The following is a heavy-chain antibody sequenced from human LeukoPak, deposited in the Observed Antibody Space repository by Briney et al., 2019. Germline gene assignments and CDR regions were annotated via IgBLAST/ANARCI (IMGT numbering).Heavy chain of an antibody. CDR2: INHSGSA. CDR3: ARGQGTVTTH. CDR1: GGSFSGYY. D-gene: IGHD4-17*01. J-gene: IGHJ4*02. Sequence: SETLSLTCAVSGGSFSGYYWTWTRQPPGKGLEWIGEINHSGSANYNPSLKSRVTISLDTSKNQFSLNLSPETAADTAVYYCARGQGTVTTHWGQGTLVTVSS. V-gene: IGHV4-34*01.